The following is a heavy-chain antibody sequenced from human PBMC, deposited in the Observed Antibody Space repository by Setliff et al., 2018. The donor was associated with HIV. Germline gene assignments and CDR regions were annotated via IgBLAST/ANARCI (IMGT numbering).Heavy chain of an antibody. J-gene: IGHJ4*02. CDR2: IYYSGST. CDR3: ARQVGNKVLYDS. Sequence: SETLSLTCTVSGDSISSYYWSWIRQPPGKGLEWIGYIYYSGSTNYNPSLKSRVTISVDTSKNQLSLKLSSVTAADTAVYYCARQVGNKVLYDSWGQGTLVTVSS. V-gene: IGHV4-59*01. D-gene: IGHD7-27*01. CDR1: GDSISSYY.